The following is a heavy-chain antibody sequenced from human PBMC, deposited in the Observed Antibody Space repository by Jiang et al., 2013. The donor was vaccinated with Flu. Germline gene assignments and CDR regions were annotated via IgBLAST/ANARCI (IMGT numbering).Heavy chain of an antibody. CDR3: ARGSSWSTY. CDR2: INHSGST. J-gene: IGHJ4*02. V-gene: IGHV4-34*01. Sequence: TCAVYGESFSGYYWSWIRQPPGKGLEWIGEINHSGSTNYNPSLKSRVTISVDTSKNQFSLKLSSMTAADTAVYYCARGSSWSTYWGQGTLVTVSS. CDR1: GESFSGYY. D-gene: IGHD6-13*01.